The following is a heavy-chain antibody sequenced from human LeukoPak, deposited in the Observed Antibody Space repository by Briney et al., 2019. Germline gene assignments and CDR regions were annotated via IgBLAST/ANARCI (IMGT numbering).Heavy chain of an antibody. D-gene: IGHD2-15*01. CDR1: GYSFSTYW. CDR2: IYPGDSDT. Sequence: GESLKISCEASGYSFSTYWIGWVRQIPGKGLERMGIIYPGDSDTRYSPSFQGQVTISADESISTAYLQWSSLKASDTAIYYCARAKYCSGGSCYAEYWGQGTLVTVSP. J-gene: IGHJ4*02. CDR3: ARAKYCSGGSCYAEY. V-gene: IGHV5-51*01.